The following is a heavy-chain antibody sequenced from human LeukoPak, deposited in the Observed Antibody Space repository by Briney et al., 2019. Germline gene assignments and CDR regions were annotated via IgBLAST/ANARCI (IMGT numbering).Heavy chain of an antibody. D-gene: IGHD1-1*01. CDR2: INRDGSER. Sequence: GGSLRLSCAASGSTFSNYWMTWVRQAPGKGLEWVANINRDGSERYYVDSVKGRFTISRDNAKNSLYLQMNSLRAEDTAVYYCMRAMEAWGQGTLVTVSS. J-gene: IGHJ5*02. V-gene: IGHV3-7*03. CDR3: MRAMEA. CDR1: GSTFSNYW.